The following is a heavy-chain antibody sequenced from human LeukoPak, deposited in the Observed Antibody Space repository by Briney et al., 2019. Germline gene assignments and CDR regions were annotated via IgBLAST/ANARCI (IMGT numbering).Heavy chain of an antibody. V-gene: IGHV3-53*01. CDR1: GFTVSSNY. CDR3: ARLVATTGRLYFDY. J-gene: IGHJ4*02. CDR2: IYSGGNT. Sequence: GGSLRLSCAASGFTVSSNYMGWVRQAPGKGLEYVSVIYSGGNTYYAGSVKGRFTISRDSSKNTVYLQMNSLRAEDTAVFYCARLVATTGRLYFDYWGQGNLVTVSS. D-gene: IGHD1-1*01.